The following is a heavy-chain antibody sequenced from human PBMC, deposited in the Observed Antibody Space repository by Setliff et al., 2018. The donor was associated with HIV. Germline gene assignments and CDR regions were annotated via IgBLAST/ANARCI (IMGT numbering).Heavy chain of an antibody. V-gene: IGHV4-4*07. CDR3: ARTSRTSGRGLFDF. Sequence: SETLSLTCTVSNGSISNNYWNWIRQPAGKGLEWIGRVYSSGSTNYSPSLKSRVTMSVDTSKNQFFLKLTSVTAADTAVYYCARTSRTSGRGLFDFWGQGSLVTVSS. CDR1: NGSISNNY. CDR2: VYSSGST. J-gene: IGHJ4*02. D-gene: IGHD3-10*01.